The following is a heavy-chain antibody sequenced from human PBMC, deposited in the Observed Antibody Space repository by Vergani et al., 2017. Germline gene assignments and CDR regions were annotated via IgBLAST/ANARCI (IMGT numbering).Heavy chain of an antibody. CDR2: IYHSGST. D-gene: IGHD2-8*01. CDR1: GGSISSSNW. V-gene: IGHV4-4*02. J-gene: IGHJ6*02. Sequence: QVQLQESGPGLVKPSGTLSLTCAVSGGSISSSNWWSWVRQPPGKGLEWIGEIYHSGSTNYNPSLKSRVTISVDKSKNQFSLKLSSVTAADTAVYYCARWTPGVVLKGPYYYGMDVWGQGTTVTVSS. CDR3: ARWTPGVVLKGPYYYGMDV.